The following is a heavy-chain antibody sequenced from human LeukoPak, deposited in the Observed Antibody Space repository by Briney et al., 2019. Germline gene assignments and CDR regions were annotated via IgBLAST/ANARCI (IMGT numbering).Heavy chain of an antibody. CDR3: ARTWIVVVMGAFDI. CDR1: GSSISSGSYY. V-gene: IGHV4-61*02. CDR2: IYTSGST. J-gene: IGHJ3*02. Sequence: SETLSLTCTVSGSSISSGSYYWSWIRQPAGKGLEWIGRIYTSGSTNYNPSLKSRATISVDTSKNQFSLKLSSVTAADTAVYYCARTWIVVVMGAFDIWGQGTMVTVSS. D-gene: IGHD3-22*01.